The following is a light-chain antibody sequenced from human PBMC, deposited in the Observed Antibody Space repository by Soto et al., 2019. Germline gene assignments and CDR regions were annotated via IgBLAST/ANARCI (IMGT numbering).Light chain of an antibody. J-gene: IGKJ4*01. CDR1: QSINNW. Sequence: DIQMTQSPSTLSASEGARVTITCRASQSINNWLAWYQQKPGKAPKLLISKASNLKSGVPSRFSGTGSGTEFTLTISSLQPDDFASYYCQQYDSYPFTFGGGTKVEI. CDR3: QQYDSYPFT. CDR2: KAS. V-gene: IGKV1-5*03.